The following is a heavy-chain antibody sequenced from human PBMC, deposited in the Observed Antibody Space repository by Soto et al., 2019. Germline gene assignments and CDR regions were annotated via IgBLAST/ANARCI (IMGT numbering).Heavy chain of an antibody. CDR1: GGTFSSYA. CDR2: IIPIFGTA. CDR3: AREGLELTFSYFDY. Sequence: QVQLVQSGAEVKKPGSSVKVSCKASGGTFSSYAISWVRQAPGQGLEWMGGIIPIFGTANYAQKFQGRVTITADESTSTAYMELSSLRSDDTAVYYCAREGLELTFSYFDYWGQGTLVTVSS. D-gene: IGHD1-7*01. V-gene: IGHV1-69*01. J-gene: IGHJ4*02.